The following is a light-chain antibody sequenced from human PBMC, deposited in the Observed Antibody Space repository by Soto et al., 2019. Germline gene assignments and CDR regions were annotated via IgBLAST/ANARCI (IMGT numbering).Light chain of an antibody. J-gene: IGKJ4*01. CDR1: QDISNY. Sequence: DLQMTQSPSSLCASVGNRVTITCQASQDISNYLNWYQQQPGKAPKLLIYEASNLETGVPSRFSGSGSGTDFTFTITSLQPEDIATYYCQQYDNLPPSLTFGGGTKVEIK. CDR3: QQYDNLPPSLT. CDR2: EAS. V-gene: IGKV1-33*01.